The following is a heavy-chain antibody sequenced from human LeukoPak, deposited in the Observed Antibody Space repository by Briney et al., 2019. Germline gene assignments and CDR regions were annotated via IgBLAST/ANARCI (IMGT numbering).Heavy chain of an antibody. CDR1: GGSINSYY. CDR3: ARRAAAVGTYYMDV. V-gene: IGHV4-59*01. Sequence: SETLSLTCTASGGSINSYYGNWIRQPPGKGLEWIGYIYYSGGTNYNPSLNSRVTIAVDTSKNQFSLKLRSVTAADTAVYYCARRAAAVGTYYMDVWGKGTTVTASS. CDR2: IYYSGGT. D-gene: IGHD6-13*01. J-gene: IGHJ6*03.